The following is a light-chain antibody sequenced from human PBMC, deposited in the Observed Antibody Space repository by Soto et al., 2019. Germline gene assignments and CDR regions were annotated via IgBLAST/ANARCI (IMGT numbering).Light chain of an antibody. CDR3: QQTYITPRT. V-gene: IGKV1-39*01. J-gene: IGKJ1*01. CDR2: AAS. Sequence: DIPMTQSPSSLSASVGDKVTIACRASQSITFYLNWYQQKPGKAPKLLIYAASSLQSGVPSRFSGSGSGTDFTLTISSLQPEDFATYYCQQTYITPRTFGQGTKVQIK. CDR1: QSITFY.